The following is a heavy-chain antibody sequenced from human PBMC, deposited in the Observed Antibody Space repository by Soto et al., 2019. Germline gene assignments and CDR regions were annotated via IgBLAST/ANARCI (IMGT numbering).Heavy chain of an antibody. V-gene: IGHV1-69*01. CDR2: IIPFFGTA. CDR1: GGTFSTFG. D-gene: IGHD4-17*01. J-gene: IGHJ4*02. CDR3: AKSAPMDAGDKYYYDF. Sequence: QVQLVQSGTEVKKTGSSVKVSCKASGGTFSTFGSGWVQQAPGQGLDGLGGIIPFFGTARYSQKFEDRITITADESTNTVYMDLRSLTSEDTAIYYCAKSAPMDAGDKYYYDFWGQGALVTVSS.